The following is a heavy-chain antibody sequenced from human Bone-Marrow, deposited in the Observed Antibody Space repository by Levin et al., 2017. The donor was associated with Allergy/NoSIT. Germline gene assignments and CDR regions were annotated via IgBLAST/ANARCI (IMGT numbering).Heavy chain of an antibody. CDR1: GGSISSSNW. Sequence: SETLSLTCAVSGGSISSSNWRNFVRQSAGGRVEWIGEIYHGGSTNYNPSLKNRIFISVDKSRNQFSLRLNSVTAADTALYYCARRNSSWVVFALDMWGQGTLVTASS. CDR3: ARRNSSWVVFALDM. J-gene: IGHJ3*02. V-gene: IGHV4-4*02. D-gene: IGHD2-8*02. CDR2: IYHGGST.